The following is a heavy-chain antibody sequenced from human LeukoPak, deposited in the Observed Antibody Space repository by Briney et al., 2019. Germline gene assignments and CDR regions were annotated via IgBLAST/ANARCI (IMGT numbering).Heavy chain of an antibody. CDR2: ISYDGSNK. Sequence: PGRSLRLSCAASGFTFSSYGMRWVRQAPGKGLEWVAVISYDGSNKYYADSVKGRFTISRDNSKNTLYLQMNSPRAEDTAVYYCAKALDYSNSRRSGDYWGQGTLVTVSS. V-gene: IGHV3-30*18. CDR3: AKALDYSNSRRSGDY. D-gene: IGHD4-11*01. CDR1: GFTFSSYG. J-gene: IGHJ4*02.